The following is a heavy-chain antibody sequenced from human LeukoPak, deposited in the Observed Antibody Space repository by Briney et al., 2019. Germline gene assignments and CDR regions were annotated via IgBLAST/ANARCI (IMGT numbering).Heavy chain of an antibody. CDR1: GFTFSSYA. D-gene: IGHD2-15*01. CDR2: ISGSGGST. J-gene: IGHJ3*02. V-gene: IGHV3-23*01. CDR3: AKEVCGGGSCYRDAFDI. Sequence: GGSLRLSCAASGFTFSSYAMSWVRQAPGKGLEWVSAISGSGGSTYYADSVKGRFTISRDNSKNTLYLQMNSLRAEDTAVYYCAKEVCGGGSCYRDAFDIWGQGTMVTVSS.